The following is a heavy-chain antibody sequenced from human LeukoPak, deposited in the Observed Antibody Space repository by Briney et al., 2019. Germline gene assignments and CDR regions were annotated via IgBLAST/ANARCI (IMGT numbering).Heavy chain of an antibody. V-gene: IGHV1-24*01. J-gene: IGHJ6*03. D-gene: IGHD5-18*01. CDR3: ARAIEDTARNIYYYYYMDV. CDR1: GYTLTELS. Sequence: ASVKVSCKVSGYTLTELSMHWVRQAPGKGLEWMGGFDPEDGETIYAQKFQGRVTMTEDTSTDTAYMELSSLRSEDTAVYHCARAIEDTARNIYYYYYMDVWGKGTTVTVSS. CDR2: FDPEDGET.